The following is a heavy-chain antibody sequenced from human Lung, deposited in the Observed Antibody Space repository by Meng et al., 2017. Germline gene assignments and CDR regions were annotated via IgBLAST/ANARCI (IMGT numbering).Heavy chain of an antibody. CDR1: GFTFNTYA. Sequence: VELVGSGGGVVQPGGSLRRSCAASGFTFNTYAMHWVRQAPGKGLEWVSLMSFDGAQIYYSDSVRGRFTISRDNSKNTLYLQMNSLRAEDTAVYYCARDKPPNDVWGRGTLVTVSS. CDR2: MSFDGAQI. V-gene: IGHV3-30*01. CDR3: ARDKPPNDV. J-gene: IGHJ2*01.